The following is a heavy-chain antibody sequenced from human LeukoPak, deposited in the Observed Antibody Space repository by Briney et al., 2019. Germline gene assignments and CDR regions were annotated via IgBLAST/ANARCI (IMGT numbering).Heavy chain of an antibody. D-gene: IGHD2-2*01. J-gene: IGHJ5*02. CDR3: AKFPGYQLLWNWFDP. CDR1: GFTFSSYA. CDR2: ISGSGGST. V-gene: IGHV3-23*01. Sequence: GGSLRLSCAASGFTFSSYAMSWVRQAPGKGLEWVSAISGSGGSTYYADSVKGRFTISRDNSKNTLYLQMNSLGAEDTAVYYCAKFPGYQLLWNWFDPWGQGTLVTVSS.